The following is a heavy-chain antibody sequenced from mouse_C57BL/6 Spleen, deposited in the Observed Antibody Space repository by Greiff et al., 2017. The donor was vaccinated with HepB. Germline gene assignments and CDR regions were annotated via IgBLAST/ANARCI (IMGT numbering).Heavy chain of an antibody. CDR1: GFTFSDAW. J-gene: IGHJ1*03. CDR2: IRNKANNHAT. CDR3: TSSYYDYDAESWYFVV. D-gene: IGHD2-4*01. V-gene: IGHV6-6*01. Sequence: EVMLVESGGGLVQPGGSMKLSCAASGFTFSDAWMDWVRQSPEKGLEWVAEIRNKANNHATYYAESVKGRFTISRDDSKSSVYLQMNSLRAEDTGIYYCTSSYYDYDAESWYFVVWGTGTTVTVSS.